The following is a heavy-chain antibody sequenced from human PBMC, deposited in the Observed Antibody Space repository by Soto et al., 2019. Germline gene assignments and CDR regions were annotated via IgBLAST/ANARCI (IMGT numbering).Heavy chain of an antibody. Sequence: EVQLVESGGGLVRPGGSLRLSCAASGFTFSYYWMRWVRQAPGKGLVWVSRIHSDGSSTTYADFVKGRFIISRDNARNTVDLHMNSVRVEDTAVYYCARGDRGAFDLWGQGTVVTVSS. CDR3: ARGDRGAFDL. CDR2: IHSDGSST. D-gene: IGHD1-26*01. J-gene: IGHJ3*01. CDR1: GFTFSYYW. V-gene: IGHV3-74*01.